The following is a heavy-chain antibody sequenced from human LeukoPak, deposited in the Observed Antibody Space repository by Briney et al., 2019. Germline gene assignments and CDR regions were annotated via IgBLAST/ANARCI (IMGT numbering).Heavy chain of an antibody. Sequence: PSETLSLTCTVSGGSISSYYWSWIRQPPGKGLEWIGYIYYSGSTNYNPSLKSRVTISVDTSKNQFSLKLSSVTAADTAVYYCARDSPPYGMDVWGQGTTVTVSS. V-gene: IGHV4-59*12. CDR3: ARDSPPYGMDV. CDR1: GGSISSYY. CDR2: IYYSGST. J-gene: IGHJ6*02.